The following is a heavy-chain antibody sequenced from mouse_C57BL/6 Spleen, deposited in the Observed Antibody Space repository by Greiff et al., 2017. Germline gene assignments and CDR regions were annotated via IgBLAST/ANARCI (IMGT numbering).Heavy chain of an antibody. V-gene: IGHV1-64*01. D-gene: IGHD1-1*01. CDR1: GYTFTSYW. CDR2: IHPNSGST. Sequence: QVQLQQSGAELVKPGASVKLSCKASGYTFTSYWMHWVKQRPGQGLEWIGMIHPNSGSTNYNEKFKSKATLTVDKSSSTAYMQLSSLTSEDSAVYYCARESYGSSYGYWGQGTTLTVSS. J-gene: IGHJ2*01. CDR3: ARESYGSSYGY.